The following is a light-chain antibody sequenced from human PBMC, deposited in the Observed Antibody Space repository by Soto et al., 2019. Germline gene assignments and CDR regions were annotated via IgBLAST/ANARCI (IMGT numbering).Light chain of an antibody. CDR2: DTS. V-gene: IGKV3-11*01. CDR1: PGVDRY. J-gene: IGKJ3*01. CDR3: QHRRDSPPG. Sequence: EIVLKQSPATLSLSPGETATLSCRASPGVDRYLAWYQQKVGQSPRLIIYDTSNRATGVPPRFSGSGYGTDFTLTIPSLQPEDYALYFCQHRRDSPPGFGPGTRVEIK.